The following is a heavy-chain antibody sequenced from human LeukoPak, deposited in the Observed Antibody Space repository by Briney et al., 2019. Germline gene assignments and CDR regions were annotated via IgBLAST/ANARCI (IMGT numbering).Heavy chain of an antibody. CDR3: AKEWGVVGDGDNYFDP. D-gene: IGHD5-24*01. CDR2: ISSDGNRA. CDR1: GFTFSSHW. Sequence: PAGSLRLSCVASGFTFSSHWLYWVRQAPGKGLVWVSRISSDGNRAAYADSVQGRFTISRDNAKNTLYLQMNSLTAEDTAVYYCAKEWGVVGDGDNYFDPWGQGTLVIVSS. V-gene: IGHV3-74*03. J-gene: IGHJ5*02.